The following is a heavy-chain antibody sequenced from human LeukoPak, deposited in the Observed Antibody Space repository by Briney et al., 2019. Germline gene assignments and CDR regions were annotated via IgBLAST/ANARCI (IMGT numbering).Heavy chain of an antibody. V-gene: IGHV3-7*04. CDR3: ARGGYYRFDY. CDR2: IKQDGSEK. D-gene: IGHD1-26*01. J-gene: IGHJ4*02. CDR1: VFTLSNYW. Sequence: GGSLRLSCAASVFTLSNYWMSWVRQAPEKGLEWVANIKQDGSEKYYVDSVEGRFTISRDNAKNSLYLQMDSLRAEDTAVYYCARGGYYRFDYWGQGTLVTVSS.